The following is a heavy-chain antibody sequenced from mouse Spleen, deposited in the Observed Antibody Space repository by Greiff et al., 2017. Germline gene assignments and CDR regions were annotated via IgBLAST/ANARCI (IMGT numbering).Heavy chain of an antibody. CDR2: INPNNGGT. Sequence: EVKLMESGPELVKPGASVKISCKASGYTFTDYYMNWVKQSHGKSLEWIGDINPNNGGTTYNQKFKGKATLTVDKSSSTAYMELRSLTSEDSAVYYCARKEGFAYWGQGTLVTVSA. CDR1: GYTFTDYY. V-gene: IGHV1-26*01. J-gene: IGHJ3*01. CDR3: ARKEGFAY.